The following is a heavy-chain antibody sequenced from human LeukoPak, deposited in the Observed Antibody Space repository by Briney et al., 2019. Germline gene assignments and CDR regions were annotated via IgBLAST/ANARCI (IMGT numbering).Heavy chain of an antibody. J-gene: IGHJ4*02. D-gene: IGHD3-10*01. CDR2: IIPIFGTA. V-gene: IGHV1-69*05. Sequence: SVKVSCKASGGTFSSYAISWVRQAPGQGLEWMGGIIPIFGTANYAQKLQGRVTMTTDTSTSTAYMELRSLRSDDTAVYYCARETGTYYYGSGSYNYWGQGTLVTVSS. CDR1: GGTFSSYA. CDR3: ARETGTYYYGSGSYNY.